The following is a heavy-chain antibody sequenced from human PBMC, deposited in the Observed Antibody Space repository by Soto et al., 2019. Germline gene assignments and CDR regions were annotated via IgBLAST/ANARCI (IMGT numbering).Heavy chain of an antibody. V-gene: IGHV4-31*03. CDR1: GGSISSGGYY. CDR3: ARVRVDTAMVTRYFAY. CDR2: IYYSGST. J-gene: IGHJ4*02. Sequence: QVQLQESGPGLVNPSQTLSLTCTVSGGSISSGGYYWCWIRQHPGTGLELIGYIYYSGSTYYNPSLTGRVSLSVGTSKNQCSLKLSSVTAADTAVYYCARVRVDTAMVTRYFAYWCQGTMVTVSS. D-gene: IGHD5-18*01.